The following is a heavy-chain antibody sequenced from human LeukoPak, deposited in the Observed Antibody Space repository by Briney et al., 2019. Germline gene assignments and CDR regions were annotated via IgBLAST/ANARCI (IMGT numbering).Heavy chain of an antibody. CDR1: GYTFTGYY. Sequence: PWASVKVSCKASGYTFTGYYMHWVRQAPGQGLEWMGWINPNSGGTNYAQKFQGRVTMTRDTSISTAYMELSRLRSDDTAVYYCARVGDGYNWRYFDYWGQGTLVTVSS. CDR2: INPNSGGT. D-gene: IGHD5-24*01. V-gene: IGHV1-2*02. CDR3: ARVGDGYNWRYFDY. J-gene: IGHJ4*02.